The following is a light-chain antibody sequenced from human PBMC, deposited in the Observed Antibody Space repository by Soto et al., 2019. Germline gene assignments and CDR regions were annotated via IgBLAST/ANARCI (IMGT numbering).Light chain of an antibody. Sequence: QSALTQPASVSGSPGQSITISCTGTSSDVGGYNYVSWYQQHPGKAPKLMIYDVSNRPSGVSNRCSGSKSGNTASLTISGLQAEDEADYYSSSYTSSSTLVFGGGTKLTVL. J-gene: IGLJ2*01. CDR2: DVS. CDR1: SSDVGGYNY. CDR3: SSYTSSSTLV. V-gene: IGLV2-14*01.